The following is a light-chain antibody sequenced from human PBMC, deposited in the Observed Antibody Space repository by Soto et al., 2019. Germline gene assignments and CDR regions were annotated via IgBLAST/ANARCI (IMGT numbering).Light chain of an antibody. CDR1: QSISSW. J-gene: IGKJ5*01. CDR3: QQYNSYSIT. CDR2: KAS. Sequence: DIHMTQSPSTLSASVGDRVTITCRASQSISSWLAWYQQKPGKAPKLLIYKASSLESGDPSRFRGSGSGTEFTLTISSLQPDDFATYYCQQYNSYSITFGQGTRLEIK. V-gene: IGKV1-5*03.